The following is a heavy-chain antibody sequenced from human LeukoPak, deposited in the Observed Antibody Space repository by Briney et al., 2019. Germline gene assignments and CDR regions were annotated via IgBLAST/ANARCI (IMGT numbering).Heavy chain of an antibody. J-gene: IGHJ4*02. Sequence: GGSLRLSCTASGITFSTYAMSWVRQAPGKGLEWVSGIRGVGGATDYAGSVKGRFTSSRDNSKNTLYLQMTSLRADDTAVYYCARGQMTYWYYFDYWGQGTLVTVSS. CDR1: GITFSTYA. CDR2: IRGVGGAT. V-gene: IGHV3-23*01. CDR3: ARGQMTYWYYFDY. D-gene: IGHD2-15*01.